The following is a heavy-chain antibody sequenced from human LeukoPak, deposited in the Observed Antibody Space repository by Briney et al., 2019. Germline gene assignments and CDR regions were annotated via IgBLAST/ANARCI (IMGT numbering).Heavy chain of an antibody. J-gene: IGHJ6*03. D-gene: IGHD6-13*01. CDR2: IIPIFGTA. CDR1: GGTFSSYA. V-gene: IGHV1-69*06. Sequence: SVKVSCKASGGTFSSYAISWVRQAPGQGLEWMGGIIPIFGTANYAQKFQGRVTITADKSTSTAYMELSSLRSEDTAVYYCAREGGRIAAAGADYYMDVWGKGTTVTVSS. CDR3: AREGGRIAAAGADYYMDV.